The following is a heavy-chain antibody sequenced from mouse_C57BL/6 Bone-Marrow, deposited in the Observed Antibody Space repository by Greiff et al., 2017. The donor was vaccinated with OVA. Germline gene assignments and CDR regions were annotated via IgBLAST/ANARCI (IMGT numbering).Heavy chain of an antibody. CDR1: GFTFSDYG. Sequence: EVKVVESGGGLVKPGGSLKLSCAASGFTFSDYGMHWVRQAPEKGLEWVAYISSGSSTIYYADTVKGRFTISRDNAKNTLFLQMTSLRSEDTAMYYCARGFWFAYWGQGTLVTVSA. V-gene: IGHV5-17*01. CDR2: ISSGSSTI. CDR3: ARGFWFAY. J-gene: IGHJ3*01.